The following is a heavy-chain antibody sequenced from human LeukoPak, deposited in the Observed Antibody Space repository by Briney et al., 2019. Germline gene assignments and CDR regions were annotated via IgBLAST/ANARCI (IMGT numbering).Heavy chain of an antibody. J-gene: IGHJ4*02. Sequence: SETLSLTCTVSGGSISSYYWSWIRQPAGKGLEWIGRIYTSGSTNYNPSLKSRVTISVDKSKNQFSLKLSSVTAADTAVYYCATVSYSIFDYWGQGTLVTVSS. CDR2: IYTSGST. D-gene: IGHD2-15*01. CDR1: GGSISSYY. CDR3: ATVSYSIFDY. V-gene: IGHV4-4*07.